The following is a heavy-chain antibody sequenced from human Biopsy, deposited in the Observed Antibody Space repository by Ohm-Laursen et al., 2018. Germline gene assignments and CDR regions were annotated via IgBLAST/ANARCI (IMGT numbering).Heavy chain of an antibody. Sequence: GSLRLSCAASGFTFSSYSMSWVRQAPGKGLEWVSSVTTTSSYIYYADSVKGRFTIPRDNAKNSLYLQMNSLRAEDTAVYYCARVLLPAAAVHYGMDVWGQGTTVTVSS. J-gene: IGHJ6*02. V-gene: IGHV3-21*01. CDR2: VTTTSSYI. CDR3: ARVLLPAAAVHYGMDV. D-gene: IGHD2-2*01. CDR1: GFTFSSYS.